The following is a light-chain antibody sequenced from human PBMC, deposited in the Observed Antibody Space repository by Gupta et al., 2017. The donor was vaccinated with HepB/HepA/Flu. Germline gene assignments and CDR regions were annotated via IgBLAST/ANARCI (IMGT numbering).Light chain of an antibody. CDR2: IDN. Sequence: QSVLTQPPSASGTLGQRVTISCSGSSSNIGGNSVNWYQQVPGTAPKLLIYIDNQRTSGVPDRFSGSKSGTSASLAISGLQSEDEADYYCAAGDDSLNGVVFGGGTKLTVL. CDR3: AAGDDSLNGVV. CDR1: SSNIGGNS. V-gene: IGLV1-44*01. J-gene: IGLJ2*01.